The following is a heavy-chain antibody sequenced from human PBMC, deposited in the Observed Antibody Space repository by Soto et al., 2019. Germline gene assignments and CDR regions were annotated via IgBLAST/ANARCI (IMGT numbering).Heavy chain of an antibody. V-gene: IGHV1-69*06. Sequence: GASVKVSWKASGGTFSSYAISWVRQAPGQGLEWMGGIIPIFGTANYAQKFQGRVTITGDKSTSTAYMELSSLRSEDTAVYYCARDLGGWPDYWGQGTLVTVSS. D-gene: IGHD2-15*01. CDR2: IIPIFGTA. CDR3: ARDLGGWPDY. J-gene: IGHJ4*02. CDR1: GGTFSSYA.